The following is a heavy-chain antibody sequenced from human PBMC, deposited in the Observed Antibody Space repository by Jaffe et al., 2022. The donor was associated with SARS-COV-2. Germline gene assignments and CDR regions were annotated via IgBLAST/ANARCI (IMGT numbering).Heavy chain of an antibody. D-gene: IGHD2-21*02. CDR3: ARLPRGRRGGDRPGY. CDR2: IYYSGST. J-gene: IGHJ4*02. V-gene: IGHV4-39*01. CDR1: GGSISSSSYY. Sequence: QLQLQESGPGLVKPSETLSLTCTVSGGSISSSSYYWGWIRQPPGKGLEWIGSIYYSGSTYYNPSLKSRVTISVDTSKNQFSLKLSSVTAADTAVYYCARLPRGRRGGDRPGYWGQGTLVTVSS.